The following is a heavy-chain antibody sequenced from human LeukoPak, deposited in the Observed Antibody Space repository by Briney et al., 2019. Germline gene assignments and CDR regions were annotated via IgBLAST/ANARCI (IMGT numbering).Heavy chain of an antibody. Sequence: SEPLSLTCAVCGGSFSGYYWSWIRQPPGKGLEWIGEINHSGSTNYNPSLKSRVTISVDTSKNQFSLKLSSVTAADTAVYYCARGRAFDIWGQGTMVTVSS. J-gene: IGHJ3*02. CDR2: INHSGST. CDR1: GGSFSGYY. CDR3: ARGRAFDI. V-gene: IGHV4-34*01.